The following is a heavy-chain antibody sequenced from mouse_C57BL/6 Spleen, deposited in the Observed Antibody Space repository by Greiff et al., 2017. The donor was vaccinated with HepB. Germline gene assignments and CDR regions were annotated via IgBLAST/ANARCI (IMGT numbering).Heavy chain of an antibody. CDR2: IHPNSGST. Sequence: VQLQQSGSELVKPGASVKLSCKASGYTFTSYWMHWVKQRPGQGLEWIGMIHPNSGSTNYNEKFKSKATLTVDKSSSTAYMQLSSLTSEDSAVFYCAFYYDYGSYAMDNWSQGTSVTVSS. CDR1: GYTFTSYW. D-gene: IGHD2-4*01. J-gene: IGHJ4*01. V-gene: IGHV1-64*01. CDR3: AFYYDYGSYAMDN.